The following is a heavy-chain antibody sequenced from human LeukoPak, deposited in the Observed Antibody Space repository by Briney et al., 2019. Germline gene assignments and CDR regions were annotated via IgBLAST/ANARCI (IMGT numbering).Heavy chain of an antibody. V-gene: IGHV3-74*01. Sequence: AGGTQRLSCVASGFTFRDYWMPWVRQAPGKGLVWVSRIRGDGNDVSYADSVEGRFTISRDNAKNMLYLQMSSLRVEDTALYYCARGVEKATINELNYWGQGTLVTVSS. D-gene: IGHD5-24*01. CDR1: GFTFRDYW. CDR3: ARGVEKATINELNY. J-gene: IGHJ4*02. CDR2: IRGDGNDV.